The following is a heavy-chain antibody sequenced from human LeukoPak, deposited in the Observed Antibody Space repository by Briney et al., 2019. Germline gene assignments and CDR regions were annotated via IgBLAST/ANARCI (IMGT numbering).Heavy chain of an antibody. CDR2: IYYSGST. CDR1: GGSISSNY. V-gene: IGHV4-59*01. D-gene: IGHD3-3*01. Sequence: SETLSLTCTVSGGSISSNYWSWIRQPPGKGLEWIGYIYYSGSTNYNPSLKSRVTISVDTSKNQFSLKLSSVTAADTAVYYCARDISTTIFGVVIPVDAFDIWGQGTMVTVSS. J-gene: IGHJ3*02. CDR3: ARDISTTIFGVVIPVDAFDI.